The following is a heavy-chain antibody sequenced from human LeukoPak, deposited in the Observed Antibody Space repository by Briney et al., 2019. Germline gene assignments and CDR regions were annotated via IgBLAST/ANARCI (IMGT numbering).Heavy chain of an antibody. CDR1: GGSISSSSYY. J-gene: IGHJ4*02. CDR3: AGVAAADNYYFDY. CDR2: IYYSGST. Sequence: PSETLSLTCTVSGGSISSSSYYRGWIRQPPGKGLEWIGSIYYSGSTYYNPSLKSRVTISVDTSKNQFSLKLSSVTAADTAVYFCAGVAAADNYYFDYWGQGTLVTVSS. V-gene: IGHV4-39*07. D-gene: IGHD6-13*01.